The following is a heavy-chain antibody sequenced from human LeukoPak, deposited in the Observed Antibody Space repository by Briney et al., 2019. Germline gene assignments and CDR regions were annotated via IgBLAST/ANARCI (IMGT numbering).Heavy chain of an antibody. D-gene: IGHD2-15*01. CDR2: ISHSGGTT. CDR1: GFTFSSYA. J-gene: IGHJ3*02. Sequence: GGSLRLSCAASGFTFSSYAMSWVRQAPGKGLEWVSAISHSGGTTYYADSVKGRFTITRDNSKNMLYLQMNSLRAEDTAVYYCAKANVKYCSGGSCFDAFDIWGQGTMVTVSS. V-gene: IGHV3-23*01. CDR3: AKANVKYCSGGSCFDAFDI.